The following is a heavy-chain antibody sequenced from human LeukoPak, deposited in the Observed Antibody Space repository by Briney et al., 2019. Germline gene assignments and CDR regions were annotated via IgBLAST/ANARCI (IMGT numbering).Heavy chain of an antibody. Sequence: GGSLRLSCAASGFTFSSYGMSWVRQAPGKGLEWVSAISGSGGSTYYADSVKGRFTISRDNSKNTLYLQMNSLRAEDTAVYYCARGGRYIAVVPAANRGFDYWGQGTLVTVSS. CDR3: ARGGRYIAVVPAANRGFDY. D-gene: IGHD2-2*01. CDR2: ISGSGGST. V-gene: IGHV3-23*01. J-gene: IGHJ4*02. CDR1: GFTFSSYG.